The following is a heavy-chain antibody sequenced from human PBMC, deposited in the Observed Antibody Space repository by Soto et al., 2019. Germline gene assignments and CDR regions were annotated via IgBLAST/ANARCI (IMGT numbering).Heavy chain of an antibody. J-gene: IGHJ6*02. CDR2: IFPGDSDT. D-gene: IGHD5-12*01. V-gene: IGHV5-51*01. CDR1: GYNFACYW. CDR3: ARQSGMDV. Sequence: PGESLKISCNTSGYNFACYWIGWVRQMPGKGLEWLGIIFPGDSDTKYSPSFQGQVIISADKSIRTAYLQWSSLKASDTAIYYCARQSGMDVWGQGTTVTVSS.